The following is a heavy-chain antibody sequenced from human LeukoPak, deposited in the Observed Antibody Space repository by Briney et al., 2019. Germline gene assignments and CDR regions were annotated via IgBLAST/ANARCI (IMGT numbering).Heavy chain of an antibody. D-gene: IGHD3-10*01. CDR1: GYTFTGYY. J-gene: IGHJ4*02. CDR3: ARDYGSGSYSSEFDY. CDR2: INPNSGAT. Sequence: APVKVSCKASGYTFTGYYMNWVRQAPGQGLEWMGWINPNSGATNYAQKFQGRVTMTRDTSISTTYMELSRLRSDDTAVYYCARDYGSGSYSSEFDYWGQGTLVTVSS. V-gene: IGHV1-2*02.